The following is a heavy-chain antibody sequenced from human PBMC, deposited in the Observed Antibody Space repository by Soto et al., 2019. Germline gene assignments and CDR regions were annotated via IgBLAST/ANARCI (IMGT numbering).Heavy chain of an antibody. CDR2: IHYSGST. J-gene: IGHJ4*02. D-gene: IGHD2-15*01. V-gene: IGHV4-30-4*01. Sequence: PSETLSLTCTVSGGSISRGDSYWSWVRQPPGKGLEWIGYIHYSGSTYYMPSLKSRSTLSLDTSKNQFSLRLNSVTAADTAVYYCARGEVVAPGYWGQGTLVTVSS. CDR1: GGSISRGDSY. CDR3: ARGEVVAPGY.